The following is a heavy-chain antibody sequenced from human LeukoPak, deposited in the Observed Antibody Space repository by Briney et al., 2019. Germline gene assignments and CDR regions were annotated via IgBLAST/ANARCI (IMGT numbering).Heavy chain of an antibody. J-gene: IGHJ3*02. D-gene: IGHD2-15*01. CDR1: GFTFSSYE. V-gene: IGHV3-48*03. CDR3: ARDRSVVVVAATNAFDI. CDR2: ISSSGSTI. Sequence: GGSLRLSCAASGFTFSSYEMNWVRQAPGKGLEWVSYISSSGSTIYYADSVKGRFTISRDNAKNSLYLQMNSLRAEDTAVYYCARDRSVVVVAATNAFDIWGQGTMVTVSS.